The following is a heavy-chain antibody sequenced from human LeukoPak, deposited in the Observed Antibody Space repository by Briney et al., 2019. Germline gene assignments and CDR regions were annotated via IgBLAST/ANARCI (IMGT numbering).Heavy chain of an antibody. CDR2: IYHSGST. D-gene: IGHD3-3*01. Sequence: PSETLSLTCAVSGGSISSGGYSWSWIRQPPGKGLEWIGYIYHSGSTYYNPSLKSRVTISVDTSKNQFSLKLSSVTAADTAVYYCARLPHYYDFWSGYYEAFDYWGQGTLVTVSS. V-gene: IGHV4-30-2*03. CDR3: ARLPHYYDFWSGYYEAFDY. J-gene: IGHJ4*02. CDR1: GGSISSGGYS.